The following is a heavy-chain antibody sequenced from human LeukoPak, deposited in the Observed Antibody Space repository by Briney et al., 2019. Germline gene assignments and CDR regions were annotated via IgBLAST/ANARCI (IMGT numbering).Heavy chain of an antibody. Sequence: ASVKVSCKASGYTFTSYAMHWVRQAPGQRLEWMGWINAGNGNTKYSQKFQGRVTITRDTSASTAYMELSSLRSEDTAVYYCARGADSGYTSWFDPWGQGTLVTVSS. D-gene: IGHD5-12*01. V-gene: IGHV1-3*01. CDR2: INAGNGNT. CDR1: GYTFTSYA. CDR3: ARGADSGYTSWFDP. J-gene: IGHJ5*02.